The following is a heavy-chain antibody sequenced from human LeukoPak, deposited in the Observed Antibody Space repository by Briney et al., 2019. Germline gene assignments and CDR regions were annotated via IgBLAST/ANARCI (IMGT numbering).Heavy chain of an antibody. D-gene: IGHD3-10*01. CDR3: ARNTYYYGSGSYLYYYGMDI. J-gene: IGHJ6*02. Sequence: ASVTVSFTSSGYTFTIYGISWVRQAPGQGLGWMGWISAYNGNTNYAQKLQGRVIMTTDTSTSTAYMELRSLRSDDTAVYYCARNTYYYGSGSYLYYYGMDIWGQGTTVTVSS. CDR2: ISAYNGNT. CDR1: GYTFTIYG. V-gene: IGHV1-18*01.